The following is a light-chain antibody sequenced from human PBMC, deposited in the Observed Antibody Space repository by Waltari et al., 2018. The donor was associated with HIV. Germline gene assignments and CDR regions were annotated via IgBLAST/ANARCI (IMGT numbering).Light chain of an antibody. Sequence: QSVLAQPPSASGTPGQRVTISCSGSRSNIGSNSENWYQHFPGTAPKLLSYGASLGPSWWPARLCGSEFGTSASLVITGLQSGDEADYYCSTWDDRLNGPVVFGGGTRLTVL. J-gene: IGLJ2*01. CDR1: RSNIGSNS. CDR3: STWDDRLNGPVV. CDR2: GAS. V-gene: IGLV1-44*01.